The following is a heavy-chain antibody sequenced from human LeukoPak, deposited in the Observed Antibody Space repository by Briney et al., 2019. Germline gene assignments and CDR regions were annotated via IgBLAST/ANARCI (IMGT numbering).Heavy chain of an antibody. CDR2: INPSGGST. CDR3: ATSFRAVNWFDP. V-gene: IGHV1-46*01. CDR1: GYTFTRYY. Sequence: GASVKASCKASGYTFTRYYMNWVRQAPGQGLEWMGIINPSGGSTNYAQKFQGRVTMTRDTSTSTIYMEVSSLRSEDTAVYYCATSFRAVNWFDPWGQGTLVTVSS. J-gene: IGHJ5*02. D-gene: IGHD3-10*01.